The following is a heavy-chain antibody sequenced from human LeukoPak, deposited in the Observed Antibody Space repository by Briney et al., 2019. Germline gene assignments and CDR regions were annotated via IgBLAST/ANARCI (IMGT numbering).Heavy chain of an antibody. CDR2: TTPYDDNP. J-gene: IGHJ3*02. V-gene: IGHV1-18*01. CDR3: AKVDPPIIAGARGDAFEI. CDR1: GYRFTNFG. Sequence: GASVKVPCKACGYRFTNFGCTWVRQPPGKELEWMGWTTPYDDNPEYGKKFQGRVTMTTDTSTDTAYLEVSSLRPDDTAVYYCAKVDPPIIAGARGDAFEIWGQGTLVTVSS. D-gene: IGHD1-26*01.